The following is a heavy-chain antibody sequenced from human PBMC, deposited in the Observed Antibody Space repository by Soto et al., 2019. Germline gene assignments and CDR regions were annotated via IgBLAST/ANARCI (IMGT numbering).Heavy chain of an antibody. CDR1: GGSISSGDYY. CDR3: AREGNLYYYDSSGFGY. J-gene: IGHJ4*02. V-gene: IGHV4-30-4*01. Sequence: SETLSLTCTVSGGSISSGDYYWSWIRQPPGKGLEWIGYIYYSGSTYYNPSLKSRVTISVDTSKNQFSLKLSSVTAADTAVYYCAREGNLYYYDSSGFGYWGQGTLVTV. CDR2: IYYSGST. D-gene: IGHD3-22*01.